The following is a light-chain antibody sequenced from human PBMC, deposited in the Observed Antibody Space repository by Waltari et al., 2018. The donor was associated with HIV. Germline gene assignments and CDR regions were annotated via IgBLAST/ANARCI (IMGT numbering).Light chain of an antibody. V-gene: IGKV2-28*01. CDR2: LGS. J-gene: IGKJ2*01. CDR3: MQALQTPYT. CDR1: QSLLQTNTYNY. Sequence: DIVMSQSPLSLAVTPGEPASISCKSTQSLLQTNTYNYLDWYLQKPGQSPKLLIYLGSARASGGPDRFSGSGSGTDFTLEITRVEAEDVGVYYCMQALQTPYTFGQGTNLDI.